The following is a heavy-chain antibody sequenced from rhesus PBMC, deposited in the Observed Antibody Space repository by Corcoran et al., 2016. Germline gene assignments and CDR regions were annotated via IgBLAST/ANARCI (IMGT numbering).Heavy chain of an antibody. CDR2: IDGNRAST. CDR1: GGSISGYY. V-gene: IGHV4-73*01. Sequence: QVKLQQWGEGLVKPSETLSLTCAVYGGSISGYYWSWIRQPPGKGLEWIGNIDGNRASTNYTPSLRNRVTISKDTSKNQFSLKLSSVTAADTAVYYCARDWGGPINRFDVWGPGVLVTVSS. D-gene: IGHD3-34*01. CDR3: ARDWGGPINRFDV. J-gene: IGHJ5-1*01.